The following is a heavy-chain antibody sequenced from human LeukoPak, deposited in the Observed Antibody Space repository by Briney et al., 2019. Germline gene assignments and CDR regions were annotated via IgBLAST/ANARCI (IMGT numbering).Heavy chain of an antibody. Sequence: PSETLSLTCTVSGGSISSYYWSWIRQPPGKGLEWIGYIYYSGSTNYNPSLKSRVTISVDTSKNQFSLKLSSVAAADTAVYYCARMPGELDYWGQGTLVTVSS. D-gene: IGHD3-10*01. CDR1: GGSISSYY. CDR3: ARMPGELDY. CDR2: IYYSGST. V-gene: IGHV4-59*01. J-gene: IGHJ4*02.